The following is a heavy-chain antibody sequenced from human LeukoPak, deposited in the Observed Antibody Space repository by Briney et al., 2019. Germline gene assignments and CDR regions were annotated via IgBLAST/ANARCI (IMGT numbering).Heavy chain of an antibody. J-gene: IGHJ4*02. CDR3: ARDGYGSGSYYNEIFDY. D-gene: IGHD3-10*01. CDR1: GFTFSSYA. CDR2: ISYDGSNK. Sequence: GSLRLSCAASGFTFSSYAMHWVRQAPGKGLEWVAVISYDGSNKYYADSVKGRFTISRDNSKNTLYLQMNSLRAEDTAVYYCARDGYGSGSYYNEIFDYWGQGTLVTVSS. V-gene: IGHV3-30*04.